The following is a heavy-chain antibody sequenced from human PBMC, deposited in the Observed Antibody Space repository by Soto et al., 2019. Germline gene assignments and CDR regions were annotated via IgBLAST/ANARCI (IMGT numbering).Heavy chain of an antibody. J-gene: IGHJ5*02. CDR2: IYYSGST. V-gene: IGHV4-59*01. CDR3: ARGGGSYYKYWFDP. CDR1: GDSISAYY. Sequence: QVQLQESGPGLVKPSETLSLTCTVSGDSISAYYWNWVRQPPGEGLEWIGYIYYSGSTSYNPSLKSRVTISLDTSKNQFSLKPCSVTAADTAVYYCARGGGSYYKYWFDPWGQGTLVTVSS. D-gene: IGHD1-26*01.